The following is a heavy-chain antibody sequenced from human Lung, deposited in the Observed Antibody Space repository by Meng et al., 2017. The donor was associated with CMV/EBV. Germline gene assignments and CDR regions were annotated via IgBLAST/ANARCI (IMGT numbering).Heavy chain of an antibody. J-gene: IGHJ3*02. CDR1: GFTFSNYW. V-gene: IGHV3-7*01. CDR3: ARDPFIKAFDI. Sequence: SCAASGFTFSNYWMTWLRQAPGRGLELVAHIKEDGSEKYFVGSVKGRFTISRDNAKNSLYLQMNSLRAEDTAVYYCARDPFIKAFDIWCQGTMVTVSS. CDR2: IKEDGSEK.